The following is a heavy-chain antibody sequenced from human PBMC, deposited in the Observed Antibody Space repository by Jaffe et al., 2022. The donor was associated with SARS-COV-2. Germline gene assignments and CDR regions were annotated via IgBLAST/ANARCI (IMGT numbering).Heavy chain of an antibody. Sequence: EVQLLESGGGLVQPGGSLRLSCAASGFTVDTYAMTWVRQAPGRGLEWLSSLLDNDVATYYANSVKGRFTISSDNSKNTLYLQMNSLRAEDTAVYYCARAFRRQDGKSFYLSFDSWGQGIMVTVSS. CDR2: LLDNDVAT. CDR3: ARAFRRQDGKSFYLSFDS. J-gene: IGHJ4*02. D-gene: IGHD1-26*01. CDR1: GFTVDTYA. V-gene: IGHV3-23*01.